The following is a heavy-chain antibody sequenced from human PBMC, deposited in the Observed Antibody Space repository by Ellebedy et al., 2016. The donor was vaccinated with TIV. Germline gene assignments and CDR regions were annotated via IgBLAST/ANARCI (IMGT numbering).Heavy chain of an antibody. CDR2: ISGSGGST. CDR1: GFTFSSYA. V-gene: IGHV3-23*01. J-gene: IGHJ4*02. D-gene: IGHD6-19*01. Sequence: GESLKISCAASGFTFSSYAMRWVRQAPGKGLEWVSAISGSGGSTYYADSVKGRFTISRDNSKNTLYLQMNSLRAEDTAVYYCARFGDSSGWYDLPDYWGQGTLVTVSS. CDR3: ARFGDSSGWYDLPDY.